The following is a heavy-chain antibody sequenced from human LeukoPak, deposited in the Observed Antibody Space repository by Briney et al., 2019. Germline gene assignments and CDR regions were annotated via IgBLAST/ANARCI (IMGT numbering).Heavy chain of an antibody. V-gene: IGHV3-23*01. Sequence: GGSLRLSCAASGFTFSSYAMMWVRQAPGKGLEWVSSITRDGGSTYYANSVTGRFTVSRDNSKSTLYLELNGLRAEDTATYYCAKPVHDYANRPPDYWGQGTLVTVSP. CDR2: ITRDGGST. CDR1: GFTFSSYA. CDR3: AKPVHDYANRPPDY. J-gene: IGHJ4*02. D-gene: IGHD4-17*01.